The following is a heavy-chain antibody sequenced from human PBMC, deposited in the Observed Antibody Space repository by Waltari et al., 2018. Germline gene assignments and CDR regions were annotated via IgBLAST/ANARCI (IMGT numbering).Heavy chain of an antibody. Sequence: EVQLVESGGGLVQPGGSLRLSCAASGFTFSTYAMRWVRQAPGKGLEWVSTLSGSGGSTYNADSVKGRFTISRDNSKNTLYLQMNSLRAEDTAVYYCANSPPFSSSSWYYHFDYWGQGALVTVSS. CDR3: ANSPPFSSSSWYYHFDY. D-gene: IGHD6-13*01. CDR1: GFTFSTYA. J-gene: IGHJ4*02. V-gene: IGHV3-23*04. CDR2: LSGSGGST.